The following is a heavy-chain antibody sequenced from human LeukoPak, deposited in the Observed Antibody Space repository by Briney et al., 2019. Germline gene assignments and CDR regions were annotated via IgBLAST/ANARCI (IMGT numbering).Heavy chain of an antibody. V-gene: IGHV4-59*08. CDR2: IYYSGST. D-gene: IGHD2-15*01. J-gene: IGHJ5*02. CDR1: GGSISSYY. CDR3: ARRVDNWFDP. Sequence: SETLSLTCTVSGGSISSYYWNWIRQPAGKGLEWIGYIYYSGSTNYNPSLKSRVTISVDTSKNQFSLKLSSVTAADTAVYYCARRVDNWFDPWGQGTLVTVSS.